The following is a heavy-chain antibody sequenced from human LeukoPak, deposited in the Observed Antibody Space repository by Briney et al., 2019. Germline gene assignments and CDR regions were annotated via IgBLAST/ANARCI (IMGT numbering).Heavy chain of an antibody. CDR3: ARQLRDVTTSPTRPKSGWYIDL. Sequence: ASETLSLTCTVSGGSTSSYYWSWIRQPAGKGLEWIGRIYTSGSTNYNPSLKSRVTMSVDTSKNQFSLKLSSVTAADTAVYYCARQLRDVTTSPTRPKSGWYIDLWGRGTLVTVSS. V-gene: IGHV4-4*07. CDR1: GGSTSSYY. J-gene: IGHJ2*01. D-gene: IGHD3-3*01. CDR2: IYTSGST.